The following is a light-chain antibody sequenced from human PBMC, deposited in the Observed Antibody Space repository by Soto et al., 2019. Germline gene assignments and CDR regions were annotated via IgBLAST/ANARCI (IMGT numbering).Light chain of an antibody. CDR2: RNN. V-gene: IGLV1-47*01. J-gene: IGLJ2*01. Sequence: QSVLTQPPSASGTPGQRVTISCSGSSPNIESNYVYWYQQLPGTAPKLLIYRNNQRPSGVPDRFSGSKSGTSASLAISGLRSEDEADYYCAAWDDSLSGHVVFGGGTQLTVL. CDR1: SPNIESNY. CDR3: AAWDDSLSGHVV.